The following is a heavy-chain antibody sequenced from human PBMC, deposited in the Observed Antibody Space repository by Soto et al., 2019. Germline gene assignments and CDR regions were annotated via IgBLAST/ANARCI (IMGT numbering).Heavy chain of an antibody. D-gene: IGHD3-16*01. CDR2: GGSGGST. J-gene: IGHJ6*03. Sequence: ESGGGLAQRGGSLRLSCAASGFSFSTYGMTWVRQAPGKGLEWVSYGGSGGSTYYADSVKGRFTISRDNSKNTLYLQMNSLRAEDTAVYYYVKFRGRAYHYYYMDVWGNGTTVTVSS. V-gene: IGHV3-23*01. CDR3: VKFRGRAYHYYYMDV. CDR1: GFSFSTYG.